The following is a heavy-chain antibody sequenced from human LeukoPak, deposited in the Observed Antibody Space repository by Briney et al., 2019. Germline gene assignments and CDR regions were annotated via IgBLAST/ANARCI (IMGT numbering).Heavy chain of an antibody. CDR2: ISYGGSNK. V-gene: IGHV3-30-3*01. CDR1: GFTFSSYA. D-gene: IGHD1-26*01. J-gene: IGHJ4*02. CDR3: ARDLASMYSGSYYYFDY. Sequence: GGSLRLSCAASGFTFSSYAMHWVRQAPGKGLEWVAVISYGGSNKYYADSVKGRFTISRDNSKNTLYLQMNSLRAEDTAVYYCARDLASMYSGSYYYFDYWGQGALVTVSS.